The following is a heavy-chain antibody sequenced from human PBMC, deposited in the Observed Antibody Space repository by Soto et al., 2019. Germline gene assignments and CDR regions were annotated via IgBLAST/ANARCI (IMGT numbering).Heavy chain of an antibody. CDR1: GGTFSSYA. V-gene: IGHV1-69*13. CDR2: IIPIFGTA. D-gene: IGHD3-9*01. J-gene: IGHJ6*02. Sequence: SVKVSCKASGGTFSSYAISCVRKAAGQGLEWMGGIIPIFGTAKYAQKFPGRVTIXAEESTSTAYKDLSIMRSEETAVYSRARVLRLPPYYAILTGLYVMAVGAQGTSVTVSS. CDR3: ARVLRLPPYYAILTGLYVMAV.